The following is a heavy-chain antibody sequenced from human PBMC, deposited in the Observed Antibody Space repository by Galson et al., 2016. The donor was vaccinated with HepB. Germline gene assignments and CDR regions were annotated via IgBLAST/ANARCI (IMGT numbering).Heavy chain of an antibody. CDR2: ISPYNGNA. CDR3: ATYPSYGDYGGYYYGMDV. V-gene: IGHV1-18*01. D-gene: IGHD4-17*01. J-gene: IGHJ6*02. Sequence: SVKVSCKASGYSFTRYGITWVRQAPGQGLVWLGWISPYNGNANYAQKFQGRVTMTRDTSTSTAYMELRSLRYDDTAVYYCATYPSYGDYGGYYYGMDVWGQGTTVTVSS. CDR1: GYSFTRYG.